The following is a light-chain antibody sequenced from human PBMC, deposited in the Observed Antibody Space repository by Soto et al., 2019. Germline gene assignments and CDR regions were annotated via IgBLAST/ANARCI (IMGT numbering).Light chain of an antibody. V-gene: IGLV2-14*01. CDR3: TSFTTSSIWV. CDR2: EVS. J-gene: IGLJ3*02. CDR1: SSDVGIYNY. Sequence: QAVVTQPASVSGSPGQSITISCTGTSSDVGIYNYVSWYQQHPGKAPKLMICEVSNRPSGVSNRFSGSKSGNTASLTISGLRAEDEADYYCTSFTTSSIWVFGGGTKLTVL.